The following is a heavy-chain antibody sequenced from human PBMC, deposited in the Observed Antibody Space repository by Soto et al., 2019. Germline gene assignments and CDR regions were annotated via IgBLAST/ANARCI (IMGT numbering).Heavy chain of an antibody. CDR2: INPNTGGT. Sequence: ASVKVSCKASGYNFIDYYVHWVRQAPGQGLEWVAWINPNTGGTYFSQKFQGRVTLTRDTSTSTAHMELRRLTSDDTAMFYCTRTKRQCQVQNEFDIWGQGTMVTVSS. D-gene: IGHD1-1*01. J-gene: IGHJ3*02. V-gene: IGHV1-2*02. CDR3: TRTKRQCQVQNEFDI. CDR1: GYNFIDYY.